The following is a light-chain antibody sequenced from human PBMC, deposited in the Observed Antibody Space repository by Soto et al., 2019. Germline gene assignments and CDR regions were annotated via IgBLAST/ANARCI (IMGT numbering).Light chain of an antibody. V-gene: IGKV1-39*01. CDR3: QQTYNTFLS. CDR1: QNINYY. CDR2: AAS. Sequence: DIQMTQSPSSLSASVGNRVTITCRASQNINYYLNWYQQKPVKAPKLLIYAASNLHSGVPSSFSGSGSGAAFTLTISSVQLEVFATYFCQQTYNTFLSYGGGTQVDIK. J-gene: IGKJ4*01.